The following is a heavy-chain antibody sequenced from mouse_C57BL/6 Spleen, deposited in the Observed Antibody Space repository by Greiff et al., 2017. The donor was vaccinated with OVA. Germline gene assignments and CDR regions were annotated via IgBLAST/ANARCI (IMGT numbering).Heavy chain of an antibody. CDR2: ISYDGSN. Sequence: ESGPGLVKPSQSLSLTCSVTGYSITSGYYWNWIRQFPGNKLEWMGYISYDGSNNYNPSLKNRISITRDTSKNQFFLKLNSVTTEDTATXYCARAYDYDWYFDVWGTGTTVTVSS. J-gene: IGHJ1*03. D-gene: IGHD2-4*01. CDR3: ARAYDYDWYFDV. CDR1: GYSITSGYY. V-gene: IGHV3-6*01.